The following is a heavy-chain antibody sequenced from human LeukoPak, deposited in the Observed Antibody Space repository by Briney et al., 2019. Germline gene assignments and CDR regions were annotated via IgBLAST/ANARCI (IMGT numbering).Heavy chain of an antibody. J-gene: IGHJ4*02. CDR3: AKDAEWELFSFFDY. CDR2: ICGSATDS. CDR1: GFTFRNNA. V-gene: IGHV3-23*01. D-gene: IGHD1-26*01. Sequence: GXXLRLSCAASGFTFRNNAMNWVGQAQGKGLEWVSGICGSATDSYYADSVKGRFTISRDNSKNTLYLQMNSLRAEDTAVYYCAKDAEWELFSFFDYWGQGTLVTVSS.